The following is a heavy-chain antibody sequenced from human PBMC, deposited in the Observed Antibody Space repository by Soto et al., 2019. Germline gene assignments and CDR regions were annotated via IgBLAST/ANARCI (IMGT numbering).Heavy chain of an antibody. Sequence: QVQLVQSGAEVKKPGASVKVSCKASGYTFASYAISWMRQAPGQGLERMGWISAYNGNTNYAPKHQGRVTMTTDTSTSTAYMELRSLRSDDTAVYSCARDPPPPDYWGQGTLVTVSS. J-gene: IGHJ4*02. CDR1: GYTFASYA. V-gene: IGHV1-18*01. CDR3: ARDPPPPDY. CDR2: ISAYNGNT.